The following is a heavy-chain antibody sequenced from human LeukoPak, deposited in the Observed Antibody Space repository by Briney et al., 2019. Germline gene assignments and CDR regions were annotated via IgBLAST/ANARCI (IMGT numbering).Heavy chain of an antibody. Sequence: GGSLRLSCAASGFTFSSYWMHWVRQTPGKGLVWVSRINNDGSLTNYADSVKGRFTISRDNAKNTLHLQMNSLRAEDTAVYYCARPGIALAGDYWGQGALVTVSS. J-gene: IGHJ4*02. CDR2: INNDGSLT. CDR3: ARPGIALAGDY. V-gene: IGHV3-74*01. D-gene: IGHD6-19*01. CDR1: GFTFSSYW.